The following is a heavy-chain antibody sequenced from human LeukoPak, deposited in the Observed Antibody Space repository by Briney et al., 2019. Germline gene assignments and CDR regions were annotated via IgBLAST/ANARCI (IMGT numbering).Heavy chain of an antibody. Sequence: SETLSLTCAVYGGSFSDYYWSWIRQPPGRGLEWIGEINHSGSTNYSPSLKSRVTISLDTSKNQFSLKLSSVTAADTAVYYCASSSWIQFRFDYWGQGTLVTVSS. CDR3: ASSSWIQFRFDY. D-gene: IGHD5-18*01. CDR2: INHSGST. CDR1: GGSFSDYY. J-gene: IGHJ4*02. V-gene: IGHV4-34*01.